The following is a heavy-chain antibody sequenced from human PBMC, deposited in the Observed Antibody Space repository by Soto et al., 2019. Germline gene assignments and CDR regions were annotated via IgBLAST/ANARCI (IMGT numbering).Heavy chain of an antibody. CDR2: ISSSSSTI. D-gene: IGHD3-22*01. V-gene: IGHV3-48*02. CDR1: GFTFSSYS. J-gene: IGHJ6*02. Sequence: PGESLIRSCSSSGFTFSSYSMNWVRQAQGKGLEWVSYISSSSSTIYYADSVKGRFTISRDNAKNSLYLQMNSLRDEDTAVYYCARDPTAREATDYYDSSGYFHYYYYGMDVWGQGTTVTVSS. CDR3: ARDPTAREATDYYDSSGYFHYYYYGMDV.